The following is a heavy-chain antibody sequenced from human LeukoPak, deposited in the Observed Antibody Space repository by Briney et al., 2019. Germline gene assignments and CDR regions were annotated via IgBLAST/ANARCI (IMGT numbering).Heavy chain of an antibody. CDR3: ARAMYYYDSSGYYSFDY. D-gene: IGHD3-22*01. CDR2: INPNSGGT. Sequence: ASVKVSRKASGYTFTGYYMHWVRQAPGQGLEWMGRINPNSGGTNYAQKFQGRVTMTRDTSISTAYMELSRLRSDDTAVYYCARAMYYYDSSGYYSFDYWGQGTLVTVSS. J-gene: IGHJ4*02. CDR1: GYTFTGYY. V-gene: IGHV1-2*06.